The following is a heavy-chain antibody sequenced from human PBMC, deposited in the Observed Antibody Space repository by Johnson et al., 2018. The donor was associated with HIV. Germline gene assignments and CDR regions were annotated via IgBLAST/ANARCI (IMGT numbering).Heavy chain of an antibody. CDR2: ISDDGSNK. V-gene: IGHV3-30-3*01. CDR3: ARDGDSDAFDI. D-gene: IGHD4-17*01. Sequence: VQLVESGGGLVQPGGSLRLSCAASGFTFSDYAIHWVRQAPGKGLEWVAVISDDGSNKYYADSVKGRFTISRDNSENTLYLQMKSLRTEDTAVYYCARDGDSDAFDIWGQGTVVTVSS. CDR1: GFTFSDYA. J-gene: IGHJ3*02.